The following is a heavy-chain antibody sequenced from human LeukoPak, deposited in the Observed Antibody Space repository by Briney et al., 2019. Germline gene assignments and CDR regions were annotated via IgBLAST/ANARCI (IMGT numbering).Heavy chain of an antibody. CDR2: IWYDGSYK. CDR1: GFTFSNYG. D-gene: IGHD6-13*01. V-gene: IGHV3-33*01. CDR3: ARVVQYTASTGTGLDY. Sequence: GGSLRLSCAASGFTFSNYGMHWVRQAPGKGLDWVAVIWYDGSYKYYADSVKGRFTISRDNSKNTLYLQMNSLRAEDTAVYYCARVVQYTASTGTGLDYWGQGTLVTVSS. J-gene: IGHJ4*02.